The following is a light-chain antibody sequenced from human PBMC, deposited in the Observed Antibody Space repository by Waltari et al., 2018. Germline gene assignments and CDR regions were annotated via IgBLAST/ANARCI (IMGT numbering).Light chain of an antibody. J-gene: IGKJ1*01. Sequence: EIVLTQSPGTLSLSPGERATLPCRASQSVSSSDLAWYQQKPGQAPRLLIYGASSRATGIPDRFSGSGSGTDFTLTISRLEPEDFAVYYCQQYGSSPWTFGQGTKVEIK. CDR1: QSVSSSD. CDR2: GAS. CDR3: QQYGSSPWT. V-gene: IGKV3-20*01.